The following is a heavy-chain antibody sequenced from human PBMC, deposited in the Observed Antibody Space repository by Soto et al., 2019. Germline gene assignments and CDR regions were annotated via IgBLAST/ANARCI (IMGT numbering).Heavy chain of an antibody. D-gene: IGHD1-26*01. CDR3: ARDQGARAWLGYYCGMDV. V-gene: IGHV4-59*01. J-gene: IGHJ6*02. CDR2: IYYSGST. CDR1: GGSISSYY. Sequence: KASETLSLTCTVSGGSISSYYWSWIRQPPGKGLEWIGYIYYSGSTNYNPSLKSRVTISVDTSKNQFSLKLSSVTAADTAVYCCARDQGARAWLGYYCGMDVWGQGTTVTVSS.